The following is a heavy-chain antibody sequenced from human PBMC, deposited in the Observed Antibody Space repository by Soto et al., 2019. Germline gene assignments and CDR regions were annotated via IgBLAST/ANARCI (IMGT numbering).Heavy chain of an antibody. J-gene: IGHJ4*02. CDR1: GGTFSSYS. V-gene: IGHV1-69*01. CDR3: ARDGGRHSGGIDY. D-gene: IGHD1-26*01. Sequence: QVQLVQSGAEVKKPGSSVKVSCKASGGTFSSYSINWVRQAPGQGLEWMGEIIPIFGTANYAQKFQGRVTITVDESTSTAYKELSSLRSEDTAVYYCARDGGRHSGGIDYWGQGTLVTVSS. CDR2: IIPIFGTA.